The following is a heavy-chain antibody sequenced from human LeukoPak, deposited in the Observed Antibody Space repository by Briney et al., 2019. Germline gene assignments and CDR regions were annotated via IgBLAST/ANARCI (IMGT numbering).Heavy chain of an antibody. CDR2: IRSSSTYI. CDR3: AKPHYGGTSFSKWYFDL. J-gene: IGHJ2*01. D-gene: IGHD4-23*01. Sequence: GGSLRLSCAASGFTFSTYSMNWVRQAPGKGLDWVSSIRSSSTYIYYADSVKGRFTISRDNAKNSLYLQMNSLTAEDTAVYYCAKPHYGGTSFSKWYFDLWGRGTLVTVSS. V-gene: IGHV3-21*01. CDR1: GFTFSTYS.